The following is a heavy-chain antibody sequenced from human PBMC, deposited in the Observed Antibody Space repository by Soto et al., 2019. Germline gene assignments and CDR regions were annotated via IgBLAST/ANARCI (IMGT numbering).Heavy chain of an antibody. CDR2: ISSSSSYI. D-gene: IGHD3-9*01. Sequence: GGSLRLSCAASGFTFSSYSMNWVRQAPGKGLEWVSSISSSSSYIYYADSVKGRFTISRDNAKNSLYLQMNSLRAEDTAVYYCARARGDYDNYYYYGMDVWGQGTTFTVSS. J-gene: IGHJ6*02. CDR3: ARARGDYDNYYYYGMDV. V-gene: IGHV3-21*01. CDR1: GFTFSSYS.